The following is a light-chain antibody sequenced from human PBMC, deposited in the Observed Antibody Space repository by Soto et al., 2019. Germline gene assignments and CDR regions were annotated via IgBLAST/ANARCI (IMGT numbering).Light chain of an antibody. J-gene: IGKJ1*01. CDR1: QSVSSNY. V-gene: IGKV3-20*01. CDR2: GAS. CDR3: QQYGSSPWT. Sequence: EIVLTQSPGTLSLSPGESATLSCRASQSVSSNYLAWYQQKPGQAPRLLIYGASRRATGIPDRFSGSGSETDFTLSISRLESEDFVMYYCQQYGSSPWTFGQGTKVEIK.